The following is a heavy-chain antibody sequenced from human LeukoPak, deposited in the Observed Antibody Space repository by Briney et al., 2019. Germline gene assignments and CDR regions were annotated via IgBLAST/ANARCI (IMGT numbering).Heavy chain of an antibody. D-gene: IGHD6-13*01. CDR3: AKDRPERAAAGTPHDAFDI. Sequence: SLRLSCTASGFTIGDYALHWVRQAPGKGLEWVAGIRWTSGSIGDADSVKGRFTISRDNAKNSLYLQMNSLTAEGTALYYCAKDRPERAAAGTPHDAFDIWGQGTMVTVSS. V-gene: IGHV3-9*01. CDR1: GFTIGDYA. CDR2: IRWTSGSI. J-gene: IGHJ3*02.